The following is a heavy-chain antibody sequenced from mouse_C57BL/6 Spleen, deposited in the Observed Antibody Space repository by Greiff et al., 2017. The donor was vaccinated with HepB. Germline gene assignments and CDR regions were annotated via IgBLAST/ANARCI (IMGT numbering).Heavy chain of an antibody. J-gene: IGHJ1*03. CDR2: INPSNGGT. D-gene: IGHD1-1*01. CDR1: GYTFTSYW. Sequence: QVQLQQPGTELVKPGASVKLSCKASGYTFTSYWMHWVKQRPGQGLEWIGNINPSNGGTNYNEKFKSKATLTVDKSSSTAYMQLSSLTAEDSAVYYCAKTGHYGSSSYWYFDVWGTGTTVTVSS. CDR3: AKTGHYGSSSYWYFDV. V-gene: IGHV1-53*01.